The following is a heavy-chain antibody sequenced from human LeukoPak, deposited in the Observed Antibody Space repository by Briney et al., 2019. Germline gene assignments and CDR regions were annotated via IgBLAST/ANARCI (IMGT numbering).Heavy chain of an antibody. V-gene: IGHV3-53*01. CDR3: ARGLRYSSGWFYFDY. CDR1: GFTVSSNY. J-gene: IGHJ4*02. D-gene: IGHD6-19*01. CDR2: IYSGGST. Sequence: GGSLRRSCAASGFTVSSNYMSWVRQAPGKGLEWVSVIYSGGSTYYADSVKGRFTISRDNSKNTLYLQMNSLRAEDTAVYYCARGLRYSSGWFYFDYWGQGTLVTVSS.